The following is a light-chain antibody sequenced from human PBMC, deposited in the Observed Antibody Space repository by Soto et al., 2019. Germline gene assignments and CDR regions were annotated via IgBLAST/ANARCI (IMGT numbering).Light chain of an antibody. V-gene: IGKV1-39*01. CDR2: AAS. CDR1: QSITTY. J-gene: IGKJ4*01. Sequence: DIQMTQSPSSLSASVGDRVTITCRASQSITTYLNWYRQKPGKAPKLLIYAASSLQSGVPSRFSGGGSETEFTLSISSLQPEDFATYFCQQIYRAPLTFGGGTKVDIK. CDR3: QQIYRAPLT.